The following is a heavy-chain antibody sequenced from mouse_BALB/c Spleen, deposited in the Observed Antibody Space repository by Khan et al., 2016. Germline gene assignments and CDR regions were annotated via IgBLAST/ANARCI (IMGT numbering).Heavy chain of an antibody. CDR3: AKFLLSYYYAMDY. V-gene: IGHV2-5*01. CDR1: GFSLTSYG. Sequence: VQLQESGPGLVQPSQSLSITCTVSGFSLTSYGVHWVRQSPGKGLEWLGVIWRGGSTDYNAAFMSRLSITKDNSKSQVFFKMNSLQADDTAIYYSAKFLLSYYYAMDYWGQGTSVTVSS. J-gene: IGHJ4*01. D-gene: IGHD2-10*01. CDR2: IWRGGST.